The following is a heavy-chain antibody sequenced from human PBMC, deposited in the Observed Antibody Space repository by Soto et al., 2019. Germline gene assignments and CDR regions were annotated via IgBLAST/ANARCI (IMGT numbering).Heavy chain of an antibody. CDR2: IYYSGST. Sequence: SETLSLTCTVSGGSISNNNYYWGWIRQPPGKGLEWIGSIYYSGSTYYNPSLKIRVTISVDRSKNQFSLKLSSVTAADTALYYCARSPLNYWGQGTLVTVSS. J-gene: IGHJ4*02. V-gene: IGHV4-39*01. CDR1: GGSISNNNYY. CDR3: ARSPLNY.